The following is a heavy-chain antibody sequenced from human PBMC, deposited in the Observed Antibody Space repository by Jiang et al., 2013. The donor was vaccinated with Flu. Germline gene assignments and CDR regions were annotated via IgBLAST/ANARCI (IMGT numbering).Heavy chain of an antibody. CDR1: GFTVSRNY. J-gene: IGHJ6*02. D-gene: IGHD6-19*01. CDR3: ASTSPVPGLYYYYYGMDV. Sequence: QLVESGGGLIQPGGSLRLSCAASGFTVSRNYMTWVRQAPGKGLEWVSVIYSGGSISYADSVKGRFTVSRDNSKNTLYLQMNSLRAEDTAVYYCASTSPVPGLYYYYYGMDVWGQGTTVTVSS. V-gene: IGHV3-53*01. CDR2: IYSGGSI.